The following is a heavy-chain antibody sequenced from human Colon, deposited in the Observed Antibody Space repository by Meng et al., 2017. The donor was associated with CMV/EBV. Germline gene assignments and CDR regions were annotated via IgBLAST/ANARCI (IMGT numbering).Heavy chain of an antibody. D-gene: IGHD3-16*01. CDR2: MNSNSGTP. J-gene: IGHJ4*02. V-gene: IGHV1-8*01. CDR1: GYTLTNFD. Sequence: KVSCKASGYTLTNFDISWVRQAAGQGLEWMGWMNSNSGTPAYVQKFQGRITMTRNTSISTVYMELNSLRSDDTAVYYCARGGVSYDYWGQGTLVTVSS. CDR3: ARGGVSYDY.